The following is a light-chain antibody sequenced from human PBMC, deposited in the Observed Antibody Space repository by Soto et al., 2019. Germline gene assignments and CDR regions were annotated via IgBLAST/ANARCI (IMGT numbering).Light chain of an antibody. J-gene: IGKJ4*01. CDR1: QALVYTDGDTY. V-gene: IGKV2-30*01. Sequence: DVDMTQSPLSLPVTLGQPASISCRSSQALVYTDGDTYLNWFHQRPGQAPRRLIYKVSNRDSGVQERFSGGGSGTDFTLKIDRVEAEDVGVYYCMQGTQWPTTLGGGTTVEIK. CDR3: MQGTQWPTT. CDR2: KVS.